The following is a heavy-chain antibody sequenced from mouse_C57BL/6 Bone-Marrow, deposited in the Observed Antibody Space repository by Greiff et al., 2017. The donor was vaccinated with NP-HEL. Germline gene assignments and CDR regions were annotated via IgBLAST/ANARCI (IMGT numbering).Heavy chain of an antibody. Sequence: VHLVESGAELARPGASVKLSCKASGYTFTSYGISWVKQRTGQGLEWIGEIYPRSGNTYYNEKFKGKATLTADKSSSTAYMELRSLTSEDSAVYFCARYIYRFAYWGQGTLVTVSA. CDR2: IYPRSGNT. D-gene: IGHD1-3*01. CDR1: GYTFTSYG. V-gene: IGHV1-81*01. CDR3: ARYIYRFAY. J-gene: IGHJ3*01.